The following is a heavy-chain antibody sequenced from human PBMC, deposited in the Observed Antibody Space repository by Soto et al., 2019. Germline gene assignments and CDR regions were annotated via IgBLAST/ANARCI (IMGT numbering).Heavy chain of an antibody. CDR2: ISYDGSNK. D-gene: IGHD4-17*01. J-gene: IGHJ4*02. CDR1: GFTFSSYG. CDR3: AKAQLDYGDYDEYYFDY. V-gene: IGHV3-30*18. Sequence: QVQLVESGGGVVQPGRSLRLSCAASGFTFSSYGMHCVRQAPGKGLEWVAVISYDGSNKYYADSVKGRFTISRDNSKNTLYLQMNSVRAEDTAVYYCAKAQLDYGDYDEYYFDYWGQGTLVTVSS.